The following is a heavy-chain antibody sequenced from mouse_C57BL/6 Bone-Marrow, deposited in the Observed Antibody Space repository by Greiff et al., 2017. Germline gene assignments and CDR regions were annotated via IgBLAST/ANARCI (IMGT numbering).Heavy chain of an antibody. Sequence: QVQLKQPGAELVKPGASVKMSCKASGYTFTSYWITWVKQRPGQGLEWIGDIYPGSGSTNYNEKFKSKATLTVDTSSSTAYMQLSSLTSEDSAVYYCAREHYGSRHWYFDVWGTGTTVTVSS. CDR2: IYPGSGST. CDR3: AREHYGSRHWYFDV. V-gene: IGHV1-55*01. CDR1: GYTFTSYW. D-gene: IGHD1-1*01. J-gene: IGHJ1*03.